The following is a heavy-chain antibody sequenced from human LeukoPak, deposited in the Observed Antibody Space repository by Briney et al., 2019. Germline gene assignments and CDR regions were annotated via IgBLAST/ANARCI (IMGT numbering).Heavy chain of an antibody. CDR2: IRYDGSNK. CDR1: GFTFSSYG. CDR3: AKAAEWLLAYCYYYMEV. J-gene: IGHJ6*03. D-gene: IGHD3-3*01. V-gene: IGHV3-30*02. Sequence: GGSLRLSCAASGFTFSSYGMHWVRQAPGKGLEWVAFIRYDGSNKYYADSVKGRFTISRDNSKNTLYLQMNSLRAEDTAVYYCAKAAEWLLAYCYYYMEVWGKGTTVTVSS.